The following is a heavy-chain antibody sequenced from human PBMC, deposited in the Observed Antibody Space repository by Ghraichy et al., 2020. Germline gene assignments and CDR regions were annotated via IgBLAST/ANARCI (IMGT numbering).Heavy chain of an antibody. CDR3: ARDRRQYDTLTGYSYWFDP. V-gene: IGHV1-3*01. Sequence: ASVKVSCEASGSNLTRYAMHWVRQAPGQRLEWMGRINGGNGETKYSQKFQGRVFITRDTSASIVYMELTSLRSEDTSVYYCARDRRQYDTLTGYSYWFDPRGQGTLVHGSS. CDR2: INGGNGET. J-gene: IGHJ5*02. D-gene: IGHD3-9*01. CDR1: GSNLTRYA.